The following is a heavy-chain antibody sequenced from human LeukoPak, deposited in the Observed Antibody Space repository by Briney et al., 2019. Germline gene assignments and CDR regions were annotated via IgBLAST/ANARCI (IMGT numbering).Heavy chain of an antibody. D-gene: IGHD6-19*01. J-gene: IGHJ4*02. CDR3: ARPRYSSGWSDFDY. Sequence: PGGSLRLSCAASGFTFSDYYMSWIRQAPGKGLEWVSYISSSGSTIYYADSVKGRFTISRDNSKDTLFLLMNSLNPEDTAVYYCARPRYSSGWSDFDYWGQGTLVTVSS. CDR2: ISSSGSTI. CDR1: GFTFSDYY. V-gene: IGHV3-11*04.